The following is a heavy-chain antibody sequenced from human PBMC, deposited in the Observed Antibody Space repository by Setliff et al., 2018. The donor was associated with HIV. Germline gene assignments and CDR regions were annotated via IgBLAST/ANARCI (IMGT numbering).Heavy chain of an antibody. Sequence: SETLSLTCAVYGGSFSGYYWSWIRQPPGKGLEWIGEINHSGSTNYNQSLKSRVTISVDTSKKQFALKLSSVTAADTAVHYCARRPYYFDYWGQGTLVTVSS. CDR2: INHSGST. CDR3: ARRPYYFDY. CDR1: GGSFSGYY. J-gene: IGHJ4*02. V-gene: IGHV4-34*01.